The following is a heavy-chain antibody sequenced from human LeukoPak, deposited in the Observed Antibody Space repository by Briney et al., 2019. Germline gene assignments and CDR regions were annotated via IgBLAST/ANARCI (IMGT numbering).Heavy chain of an antibody. Sequence: SETLSLTCTVSGGSISSSSYYWSWIRQPPGKGLEWIGYIYYSGSTNYNPSLKSRVTISVDTSKNQFSLNLTSVTAADTAVYYCARTRNSGSYLAYWGQGTLVTVSS. CDR3: ARTRNSGSYLAY. D-gene: IGHD1-26*01. V-gene: IGHV4-61*01. CDR1: GGSISSSSYY. J-gene: IGHJ4*02. CDR2: IYYSGST.